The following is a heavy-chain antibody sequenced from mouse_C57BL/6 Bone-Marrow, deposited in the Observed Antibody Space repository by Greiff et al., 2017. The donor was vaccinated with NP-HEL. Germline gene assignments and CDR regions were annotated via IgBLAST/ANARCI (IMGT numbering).Heavy chain of an antibody. CDR2: ISGGGGNT. J-gene: IGHJ3*01. D-gene: IGHD2-4*01. CDR3: ARSLYDYEAWFAY. CDR1: GFTFSSYT. Sequence: EVHLVESGGGLVKPGGSLKLSCAASGFTFSSYTMSWVRQTPEKRLEWVATISGGGGNTYYPDSVKGRFTISRDNAKNTLYLQMSSLRSEDTALYYCARSLYDYEAWFAYWGQGTLVTVSA. V-gene: IGHV5-9*01.